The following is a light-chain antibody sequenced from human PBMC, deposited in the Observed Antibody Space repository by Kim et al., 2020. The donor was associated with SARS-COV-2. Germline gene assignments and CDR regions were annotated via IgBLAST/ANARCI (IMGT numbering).Light chain of an antibody. J-gene: IGKJ2*01. Sequence: SLSPGGRATLTCRADQGVSTYLAWYQQKTGQAPRLLMYDASNRATGIPTRFRASGSGTDFTLTISSLEPEDFAVYYCQQRSNWPYTFGQGTKLEI. CDR2: DAS. CDR1: QGVSTY. V-gene: IGKV3-11*01. CDR3: QQRSNWPYT.